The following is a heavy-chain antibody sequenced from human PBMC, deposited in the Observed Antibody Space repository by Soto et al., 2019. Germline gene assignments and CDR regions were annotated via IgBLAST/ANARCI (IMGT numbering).Heavy chain of an antibody. J-gene: IGHJ6*02. V-gene: IGHV4-28*01. D-gene: IGHD5-18*01. CDR2: IYYSGST. CDR3: ARSYRDYGMDV. CDR1: GYSISSSNW. Sequence: QVQLQESGPGLVKPSDTLSLTCAVSGYSISSSNWWGWIRQPPGKGLEWIGYIYYSGSTYYNPSLKSRVTKSVDTANDTFALKLSSVTAGDTAVYCCARSYRDYGMDVWGQGTTVTVSS.